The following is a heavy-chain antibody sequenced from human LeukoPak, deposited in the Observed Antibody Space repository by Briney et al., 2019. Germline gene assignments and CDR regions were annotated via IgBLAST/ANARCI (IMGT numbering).Heavy chain of an antibody. Sequence: PSETLSLTCTVSGDSISTYYWSWIRQPPGKGLEWIGNVENSGIINFNLSLESRVTISVDTSKNQFSLRLSSVTAADTAVYYCARAVGDSGYGRYFDYWGQGTLVTVS. J-gene: IGHJ4*02. CDR1: GDSISTYY. CDR3: ARAVGDSGYGRYFDY. D-gene: IGHD5-12*01. V-gene: IGHV4-59*01. CDR2: VENSGII.